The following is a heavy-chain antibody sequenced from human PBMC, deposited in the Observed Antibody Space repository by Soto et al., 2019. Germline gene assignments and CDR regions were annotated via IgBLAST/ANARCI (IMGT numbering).Heavy chain of an antibody. J-gene: IGHJ4*02. CDR1: GFTFSSYA. CDR3: AKENGYSSSWFEFDY. CDR2: ISGSGGST. V-gene: IGHV3-23*01. Sequence: EVQLLESGGGLVQPGGSLRLSCAASGFTFSSYAMSWVRQAPGKGLEWVSAISGSGGSTYYADSVKGRFTISRDNSKNTLYLQMNSQRAENTAVYYCAKENGYSSSWFEFDYWGQGTLVTVSS. D-gene: IGHD6-13*01.